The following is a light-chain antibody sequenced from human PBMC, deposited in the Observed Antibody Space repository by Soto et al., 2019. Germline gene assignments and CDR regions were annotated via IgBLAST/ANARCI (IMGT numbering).Light chain of an antibody. J-gene: IGLJ2*01. Sequence: QSVLTQPRSVSGSPGQAVTISCTGTSSDVGGYNYVYWYQQHPGKAPKLMIYDVSKRPSGVPDRFSGSKSGNTASLTISGLQAEDEADYYCCSYAGSYTFGVFGGGTKLTVL. CDR1: SSDVGGYNY. CDR3: CSYAGSYTFGV. CDR2: DVS. V-gene: IGLV2-11*01.